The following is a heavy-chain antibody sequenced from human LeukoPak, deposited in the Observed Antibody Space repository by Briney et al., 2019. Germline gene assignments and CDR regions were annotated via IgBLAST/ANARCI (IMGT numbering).Heavy chain of an antibody. Sequence: GGSVRVSCKASGFTFSSYWMSWVRQAPGKGLEWVASINQNRSEKYYVDSVEGRFTISRDNAKNSLYLHINSLRAQDTAVYYCARDLGLRDFDWIDWGQGTLVTVSS. CDR1: GFTFSSYW. J-gene: IGHJ4*02. V-gene: IGHV3-7*01. D-gene: IGHD3-9*01. CDR2: INQNRSEK. CDR3: ARDLGLRDFDWID.